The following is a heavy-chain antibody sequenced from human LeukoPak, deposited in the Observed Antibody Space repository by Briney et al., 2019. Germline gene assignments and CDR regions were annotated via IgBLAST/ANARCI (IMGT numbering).Heavy chain of an antibody. Sequence: GVSLRLSCAASGFTFCSYAMHWVRQAPGKGLGGGAVLSYDGSIKYYADSVKGRFTISRDNSKNTLYLQMNSLRAEDTAVYYCARAMVRGVQFDYWGQGTLVTVSS. V-gene: IGHV3-30*04. CDR2: LSYDGSIK. CDR1: GFTFCSYA. J-gene: IGHJ4*02. CDR3: ARAMVRGVQFDY. D-gene: IGHD3-10*01.